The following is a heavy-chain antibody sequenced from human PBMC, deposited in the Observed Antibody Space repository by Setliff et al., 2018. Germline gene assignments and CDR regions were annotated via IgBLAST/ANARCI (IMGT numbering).Heavy chain of an antibody. V-gene: IGHV3-20*04. CDR2: INWNGGRI. Sequence: GESLKISCAASGFTFDGFGMSWVRQAPGKGLEWVSGINWNGGRIGYADSVKGRFTISRDNAKNSLYLQMNSLRAEDTALYYCAREGDRGWYGGGIDYWGQGILVTVSS. D-gene: IGHD6-19*01. CDR1: GFTFDGFG. J-gene: IGHJ4*02. CDR3: AREGDRGWYGGGIDY.